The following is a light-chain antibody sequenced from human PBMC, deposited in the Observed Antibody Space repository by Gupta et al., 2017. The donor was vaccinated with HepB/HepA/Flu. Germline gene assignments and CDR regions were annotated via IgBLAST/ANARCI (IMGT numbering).Light chain of an antibody. J-gene: IGKJ1*01. CDR1: QSVSSN. CDR3: QQYNNWHPWT. CDR2: GAS. Sequence: EIVMTQSPATLSVSPGERATLSCRASQSVSSNLAWYQQKPGQAPRLLSYGASTRATGIPARFSGSGSGTEFTLTISSLQSEDFAVYYCQQYNNWHPWTFGQGTKVEIK. V-gene: IGKV3-15*01.